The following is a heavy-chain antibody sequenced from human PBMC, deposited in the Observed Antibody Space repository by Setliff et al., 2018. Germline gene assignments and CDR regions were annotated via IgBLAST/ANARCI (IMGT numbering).Heavy chain of an antibody. CDR3: ARDKLRFLENWFDP. D-gene: IGHD3-3*01. V-gene: IGHV3-21*01. CDR1: GFTFSSYS. Sequence: GGSLRLSCAASGFTFSSYSMNWVRQAPGKGLEWVSSISSSSSYIYYADSVKGRFTISRDNARNSLYLQMNSLRAEDTAVYYCARDKLRFLENWFDPWGQGTLVTVSS. J-gene: IGHJ5*02. CDR2: ISSSSSYI.